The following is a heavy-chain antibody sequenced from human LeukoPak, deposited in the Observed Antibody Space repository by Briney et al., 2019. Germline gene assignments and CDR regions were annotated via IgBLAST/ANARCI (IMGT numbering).Heavy chain of an antibody. J-gene: IGHJ4*02. V-gene: IGHV3-74*01. CDR2: INSDGSST. CDR1: GFTFSSYW. Sequence: GGSLRLSCAASGFTFSSYWMHWVRQAPGKGLVWVSRINSDGSSTSYADSVKGRFTISRDSAKNTLYLQMNSLRAEDTAVYYCARDRYSSGWYGYWGQGTLVTVSS. D-gene: IGHD6-19*01. CDR3: ARDRYSSGWYGY.